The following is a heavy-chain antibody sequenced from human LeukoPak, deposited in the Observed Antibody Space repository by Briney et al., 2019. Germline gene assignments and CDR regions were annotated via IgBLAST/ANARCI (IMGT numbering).Heavy chain of an antibody. J-gene: IGHJ5*02. V-gene: IGHV1-8*03. CDR1: GYTFTNYV. CDR3: ARARSSSSWDNWFDP. CDR2: MNPNSGST. Sequence: ASVKVSCKTSGYTFTNYVINWVRQATGQGLEWMGWMNPNSGSTGYAQRFQGRVTITRNTSISTAYMELNSLRSDDTAVYYCARARSSSSWDNWFDPWGQGTLVTVSS. D-gene: IGHD6-13*01.